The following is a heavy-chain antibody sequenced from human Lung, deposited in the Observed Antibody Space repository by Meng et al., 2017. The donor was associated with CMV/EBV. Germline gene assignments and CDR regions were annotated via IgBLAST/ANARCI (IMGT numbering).Heavy chain of an antibody. CDR1: GGSLSSRNW. Sequence: QVQLQESCPGLVKPSGALSLTCAVSGGSLSSRNWWGGVLQPPGKGLEWIGEIYHSGSTNYNPSLKSRVTISVDESKNQFSLRLSSVTAADTAVYYCARVGAYCGGDCNHPRWGQGTLVTVSS. CDR2: IYHSGST. V-gene: IGHV4-4*02. CDR3: ARVGAYCGGDCNHPR. J-gene: IGHJ4*02. D-gene: IGHD2-21*02.